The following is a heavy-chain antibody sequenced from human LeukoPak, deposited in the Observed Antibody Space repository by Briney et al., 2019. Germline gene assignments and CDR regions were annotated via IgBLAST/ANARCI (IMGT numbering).Heavy chain of an antibody. CDR1: GGSISSGGYS. D-gene: IGHD3-10*01. CDR2: IYHSGST. V-gene: IGHV4-30-2*01. J-gene: IGHJ5*02. CDR3: ARDVGEPQWFGKSYMFDL. Sequence: PSETLSLTCAVSGGSISSGGYSWSWIRQPPGKGLEWIGYIYHSGSTYYNPSLKGRVTISVDRSKNQFSLKLSSVTAADTAVYWCARDVGEPQWFGKSYMFDLWGQGILVTVSS.